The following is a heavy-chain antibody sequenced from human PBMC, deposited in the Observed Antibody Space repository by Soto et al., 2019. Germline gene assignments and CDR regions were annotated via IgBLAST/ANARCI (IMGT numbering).Heavy chain of an antibody. CDR1: GGSISSGDYY. Sequence: QVQLQESGPGLVKPSQTLSLTCTVSGGSISSGDYYWSWIRQPPGKGLEWIGYIYYSGSTYYNPSLKSRVTISVDTSKNQFSLKLSSVTAADTAVYYCARATWIQRNYYYGMDVWGQGTTVTVSS. D-gene: IGHD5-18*01. V-gene: IGHV4-30-4*01. CDR2: IYYSGST. CDR3: ARATWIQRNYYYGMDV. J-gene: IGHJ6*02.